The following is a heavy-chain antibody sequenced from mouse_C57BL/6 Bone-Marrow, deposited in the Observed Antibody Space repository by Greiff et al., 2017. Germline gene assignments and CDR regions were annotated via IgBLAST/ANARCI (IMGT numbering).Heavy chain of an antibody. D-gene: IGHD2-2*01. CDR3: ARSGYYGYDGAY. V-gene: IGHV1-55*01. CDR2: IYPGSGST. J-gene: IGHJ3*01. CDR1: GYTFTSYW. Sequence: QMQLKQPGAELVKPGASVKMSCKASGYTFTSYWITWVKQRPGQGLEWIGDIYPGSGSTNYNEKFKSKATLTVDTSSSTAYMQLSSLTSEDSAVYYCARSGYYGYDGAYWGQGTLVTVSA.